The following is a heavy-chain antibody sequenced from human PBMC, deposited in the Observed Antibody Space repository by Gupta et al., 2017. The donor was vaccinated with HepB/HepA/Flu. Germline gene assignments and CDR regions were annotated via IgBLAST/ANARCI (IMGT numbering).Heavy chain of an antibody. CDR2: IWYDGSNK. D-gene: IGHD2-2*02. J-gene: IGHJ6*03. Sequence: QVQLVESGGGVVQPGRSLRLSCAAAGFTFSSYGMHWVRQAPGKGLEWVAVIWYDGSNKYYADSVKGRFTISRDNSKNTLCLQMNSLRAEDTAVYYCARDALVVVPAAIGSPPVWDYYMDVWGKGTTVTVSS. V-gene: IGHV3-33*01. CDR3: ARDALVVVPAAIGSPPVWDYYMDV. CDR1: GFTFSSYG.